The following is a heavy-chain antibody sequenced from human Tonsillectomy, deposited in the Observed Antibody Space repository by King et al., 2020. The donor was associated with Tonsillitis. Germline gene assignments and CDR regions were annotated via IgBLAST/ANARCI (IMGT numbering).Heavy chain of an antibody. D-gene: IGHD3-10*01. J-gene: IGHJ6*04. CDR1: GGSMSNFY. CDR2: IYYSGST. V-gene: IGHV4-59*01. CDR3: ARAPADGLGSFPHCYGMDV. Sequence: QLQESGPGLVKPSETLSLTCTVSGGSMSNFYWSWIRQPPGKGLEWIGYIYYSGSTNYNPSLKSRVTMSVDTSKNQFSLKLSSVTAADTAVYYCARAPADGLGSFPHCYGMDVGGEGTTDSVSS.